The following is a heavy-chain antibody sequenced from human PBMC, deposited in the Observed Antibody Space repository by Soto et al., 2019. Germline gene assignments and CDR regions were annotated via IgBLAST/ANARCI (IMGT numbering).Heavy chain of an antibody. V-gene: IGHV1-2*02. CDR1: GYTFTSYD. J-gene: IGHJ4*02. D-gene: IGHD6-19*01. CDR3: ARAGAVAGTGFDY. CDR2: INPNSGGT. Sequence: ASVKVSCKASGYTFTSYDMQWVRQGPGQGLEWMGWINPNSGGTNYAQKFQGRVTMTRDTSISTAYMELSRLRSDDTAVYYCARAGAVAGTGFDYWGQGTLVTVSS.